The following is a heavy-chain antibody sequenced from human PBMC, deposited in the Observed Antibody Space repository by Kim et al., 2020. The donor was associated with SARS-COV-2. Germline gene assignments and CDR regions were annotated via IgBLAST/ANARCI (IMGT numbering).Heavy chain of an antibody. Sequence: SETLSLTCAVSGGSISSSNWWSWVRQPPGKGLEWIGEIYHSGSTNYNPSLKSRVTISVDKSKNQFSLKLSSVTAADTAVYYCARFTNYDILTGYYKSGLESCSWFDPWGQGTLVTVSS. J-gene: IGHJ5*02. D-gene: IGHD3-9*01. CDR1: GGSISSSNW. CDR3: ARFTNYDILTGYYKSGLESCSWFDP. CDR2: IYHSGST. V-gene: IGHV4-4*02.